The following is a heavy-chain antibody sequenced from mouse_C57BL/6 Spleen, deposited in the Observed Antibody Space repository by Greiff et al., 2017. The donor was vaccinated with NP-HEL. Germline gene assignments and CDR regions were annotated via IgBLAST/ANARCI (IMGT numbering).Heavy chain of an antibody. Sequence: VKLMESGPGLVAPSQSLSITCTVSGFSLTSYGVDWVRQSPGKGLEWLGVIWGVGSTNYNSALKSRLSISKDNSKSQVFLKMNSLQTDDTAMYYCASDYSNHGGFAYWGQGTLVTVSA. V-gene: IGHV2-6*01. CDR3: ASDYSNHGGFAY. CDR1: GFSLTSYG. J-gene: IGHJ3*01. CDR2: IWGVGST. D-gene: IGHD2-5*01.